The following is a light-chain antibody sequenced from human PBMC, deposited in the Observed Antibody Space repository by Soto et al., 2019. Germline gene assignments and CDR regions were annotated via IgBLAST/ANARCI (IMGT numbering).Light chain of an antibody. J-gene: IGLJ1*01. CDR3: ATWVDSLSVYV. Sequence: QPPWPSARPGQRATGSGCVSSSGIGSNYVYWYQQLPGTAPKLLIYRNDQRPSGVPDRFSGSRSGTSASLAISGLRSEDKAIYYCATWVDSLSVYVFGNGTKVTVL. CDR2: RND. CDR1: SSGIGSNY. V-gene: IGLV1-47*01.